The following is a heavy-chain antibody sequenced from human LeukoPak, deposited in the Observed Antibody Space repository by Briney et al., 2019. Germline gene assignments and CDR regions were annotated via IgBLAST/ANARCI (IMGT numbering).Heavy chain of an antibody. CDR2: ISSSGSTI. J-gene: IGHJ6*02. CDR1: GFTFSSYA. V-gene: IGHV3-48*04. D-gene: IGHD3-10*01. Sequence: GGSLRLSCAASGFTFSSYAMSWVRQAPAKGVEWVSYISSSGSTIYYADSVKGRFTISRDNAKNSLYLQMNSLRAEDTAVYYCARVLQGYYGMDVWGQGTTVTVSS. CDR3: ARVLQGYYGMDV.